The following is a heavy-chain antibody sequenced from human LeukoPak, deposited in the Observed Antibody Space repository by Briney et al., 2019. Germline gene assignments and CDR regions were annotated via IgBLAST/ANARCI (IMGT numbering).Heavy chain of an antibody. J-gene: IGHJ6*03. CDR2: INPNSGDT. D-gene: IGHD3-3*01. CDR1: GGTFSSYA. CDR3: ARDGVSFPSIFGVVGNYYYYMDV. Sequence: ASVKVSCKASGGTFSSYAISWVRQAPGQGLEWMGWINPNSGDTNYAQKFQGRVTMTRDTSISTAYMELSRLRSDDTAVYYCARDGVSFPSIFGVVGNYYYYMDVWGKGTTVTVSS. V-gene: IGHV1-2*02.